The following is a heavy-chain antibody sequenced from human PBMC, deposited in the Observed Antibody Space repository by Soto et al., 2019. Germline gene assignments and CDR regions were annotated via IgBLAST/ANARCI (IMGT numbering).Heavy chain of an antibody. V-gene: IGHV4-30-4*01. J-gene: IGHJ3*02. CDR2: IYYSGST. CDR3: ARVSGVNAFDI. D-gene: IGHD2-15*01. CDR1: GGSISSGDYY. Sequence: SETLSLTCTVSGGSISSGDYYWSWIRQPPGKGLEWIGYIYYSGSTYYNPSLKSRVTISVDTSKNQFSLKLSSVTAADTAVYYCARVSGVNAFDIWGQGTMVTVSS.